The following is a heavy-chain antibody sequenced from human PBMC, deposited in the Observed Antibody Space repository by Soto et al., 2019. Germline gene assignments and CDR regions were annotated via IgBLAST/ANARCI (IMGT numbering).Heavy chain of an antibody. CDR1: GFTFKSYA. V-gene: IGHV3-23*01. CDR3: AKELRHDYNLAYFAH. D-gene: IGHD4-4*01. CDR2: ITGSGDST. Sequence: EVQLLDSGGDLVQPGGSLRLSCAASGFTFKSYAVSWVRQAPGKGLEWVSVITGSGDSTYYADSVKGRFTISRDNSKSTLYLQMNSLRAEDTAVYYCAKELRHDYNLAYFAHWCQGTLVTVSS. J-gene: IGHJ4*02.